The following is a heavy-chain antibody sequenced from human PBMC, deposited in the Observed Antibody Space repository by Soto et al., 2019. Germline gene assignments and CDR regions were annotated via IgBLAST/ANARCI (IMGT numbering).Heavy chain of an antibody. J-gene: IGHJ4*02. V-gene: IGHV1-8*01. D-gene: IGHD3-10*01. CDR3: ARSFVRGASDY. CDR2: MNPNSGNT. CDR1: GYTFNSYD. Sequence: GASVKVSCKDSGYTFNSYDMNWVRQATGQGLEWMGWMNPNSGNTGYAQKFQGRVTMTRNTSISTAYMELSSLRSEDTAVYYCARSFVRGASDYWGQGTLVTVSS.